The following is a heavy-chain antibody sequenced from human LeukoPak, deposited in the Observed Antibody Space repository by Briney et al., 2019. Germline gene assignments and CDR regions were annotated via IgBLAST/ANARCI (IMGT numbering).Heavy chain of an antibody. CDR2: ITDDGSNH. D-gene: IGHD1-26*01. V-gene: IGHV3-30*03. J-gene: IGHJ4*02. CDR1: GFPFSTYG. CDR3: ATKESGTYYN. Sequence: GASLRLSCAGSGFPFSTYGIHWVRQAPARGLEWVALITDDGSNHYYADSVKGRFTISRDNSKSTMYLQMNGLRGEDTAVYYCATKESGTYYNWGQGTLVTVSS.